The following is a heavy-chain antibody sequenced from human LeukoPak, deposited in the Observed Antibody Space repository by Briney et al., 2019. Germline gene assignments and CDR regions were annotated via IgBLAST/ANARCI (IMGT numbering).Heavy chain of an antibody. Sequence: GGSLRLSCAASGFTFSSYAMSWVRQAPGKGLEWVSAISGSGGSTYYTDSVKGRFTISRDNSKNTLYLQMNSLRAEDTAVYYCAKGTDVVGATFFDYWGQGTLVTVSS. CDR2: ISGSGGST. V-gene: IGHV3-23*01. D-gene: IGHD1-26*01. CDR1: GFTFSSYA. J-gene: IGHJ4*02. CDR3: AKGTDVVGATFFDY.